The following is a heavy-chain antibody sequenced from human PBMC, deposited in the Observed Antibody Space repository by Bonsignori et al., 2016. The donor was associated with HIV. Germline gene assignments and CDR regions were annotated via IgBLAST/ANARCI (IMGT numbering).Heavy chain of an antibody. CDR2: IKHDGSER. V-gene: IGHV3-7*05. D-gene: IGHD2-21*01. Sequence: VQLVESGGGLVQAGGVPETLLCSLWIHLSYLLHELGPPGSRDRAGVGATIKHDGSERYYVDSVEGRFSISRDNAKKSLYLQMNSLRADDTAVYYCAKKTRGRMIGFDIVGP. CDR1: IHLSYLL. J-gene: IGHJ3*02. CDR3: AKKTRGRMIGFDI.